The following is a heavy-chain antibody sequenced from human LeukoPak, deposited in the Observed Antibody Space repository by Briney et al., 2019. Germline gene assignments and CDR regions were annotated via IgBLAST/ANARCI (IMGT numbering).Heavy chain of an antibody. D-gene: IGHD2-8*01. CDR1: GFTFSTYD. J-gene: IGHJ4*02. V-gene: IGHV3-13*01. CDR2: TGTAGDT. CDR3: ARQDRNGFDY. Sequence: GGSLRLSCAASGFTFSTYDFHWVRQTTGKGLEWVSATGTAGDTWYSGSVKGRFTISRENAKSSMYLQMNSLRVGDTAVYYCARQDRNGFDYWGQGTLVTVSS.